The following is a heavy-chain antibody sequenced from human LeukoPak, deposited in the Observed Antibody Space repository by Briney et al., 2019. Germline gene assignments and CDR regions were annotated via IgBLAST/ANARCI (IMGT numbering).Heavy chain of an antibody. CDR2: LRGDGET. D-gene: IGHD2-2*03. CDR1: GFIFSNYA. J-gene: IGHJ4*02. V-gene: IGHV3-23*01. Sequence: PGGSLTLSCAASGFIFSNYAMSWVRQTPARGLDGVSSLRGDGETFYADSVKGRFTLSRYDSRNTVYLQLSNPRVEDTAVYYCAKANWISSADAVWWGQGTLVTVYS. CDR3: AKANWISSADAVW.